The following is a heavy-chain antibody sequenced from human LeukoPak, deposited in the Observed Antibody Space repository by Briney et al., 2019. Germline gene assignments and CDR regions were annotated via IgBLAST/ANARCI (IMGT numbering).Heavy chain of an antibody. D-gene: IGHD5-18*01. CDR2: IKKDGSEK. CDR3: ARAEYSYGLGRDAFDI. J-gene: IGHJ3*02. Sequence: PGGSLRLSCAASGFTFSSYWMSWVRQAPGKGLEWVANIKKDGSEKYYVDSVMGRFTISRDNAKNSLYLQMNSLRVEDTAMYYCARAEYSYGLGRDAFDIWGQGTMVTVSS. V-gene: IGHV3-7*01. CDR1: GFTFSSYW.